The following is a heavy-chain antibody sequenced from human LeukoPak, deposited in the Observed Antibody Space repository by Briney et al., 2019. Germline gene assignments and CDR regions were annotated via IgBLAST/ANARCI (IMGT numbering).Heavy chain of an antibody. J-gene: IGHJ4*02. CDR2: ISMNVQTT. Sequence: GGSLRLSCSASGFTFTSHVMHWVRQAPGKGLQYVWGISMNVQTTYYAGSVKGRFTISRDSSKNTVYLQMNSLTAEDTAVYYCVREGLERRTNFDYWGQGTLVSVSS. CDR3: VREGLERRTNFDY. V-gene: IGHV3-64D*06. D-gene: IGHD1-1*01. CDR1: GFTFTSHV.